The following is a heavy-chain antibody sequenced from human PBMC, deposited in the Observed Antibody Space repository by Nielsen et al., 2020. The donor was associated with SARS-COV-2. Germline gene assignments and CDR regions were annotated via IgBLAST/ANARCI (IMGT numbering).Heavy chain of an antibody. CDR2: INSDGSST. V-gene: IGHV3-74*01. CDR1: GFTFSNYG. Sequence: GESLKISCAASGFTFSNYGMNWVRQVPGKGLAWVAHINSDGSSTNYAESVKGRFTISRDNAENSVYLQMNSLRAEDTAVYYCAKTARLLDLGGQGTLVTASS. CDR3: AKTARLLDL. D-gene: IGHD6-6*01. J-gene: IGHJ4*02.